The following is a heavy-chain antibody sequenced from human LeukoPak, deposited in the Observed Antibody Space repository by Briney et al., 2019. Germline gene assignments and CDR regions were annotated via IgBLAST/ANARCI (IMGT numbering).Heavy chain of an antibody. CDR2: IATGGDT. D-gene: IGHD2-2*02. CDR1: GFTFSSYD. CDR3: ARGRYCSGTNCYTPYYYGMDV. J-gene: IGHJ6*02. Sequence: GGSLRLSCAASGFTFSSYDMHWVRQAPGKGLEWVSAIATGGDTYYPGSVKGRFTISRENAKNSLYLQMNSLRDGDTAVYCCARGRYCSGTNCYTPYYYGMDVWGQGTTVTVSS. V-gene: IGHV3-13*01.